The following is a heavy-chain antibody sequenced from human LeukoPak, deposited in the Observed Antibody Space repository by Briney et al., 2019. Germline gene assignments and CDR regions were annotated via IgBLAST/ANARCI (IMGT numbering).Heavy chain of an antibody. CDR2: IPYSGST. V-gene: IGHV4-59*08. CDR1: VDSVRIYY. D-gene: IGHD4-17*01. CDR3: ARGLGLTAVTVYYFDY. J-gene: IGHJ4*02. Sequence: PSETLSLTCTVSVDSVRIYYGSCIRQPPGKGLEGIGYIPYSGSTDYNPSLRSRVTLSVDPSKTQFSLKLSSVTAADTAVYYCARGLGLTAVTVYYFDYWGQGTLVTVSS.